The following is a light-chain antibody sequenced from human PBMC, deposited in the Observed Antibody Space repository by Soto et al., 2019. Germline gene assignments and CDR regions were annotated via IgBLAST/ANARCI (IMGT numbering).Light chain of an antibody. CDR1: SRDVGGYNY. CDR3: SSHAGSKNVV. V-gene: IGLV2-8*01. Sequence: QSALTQPPSASGSPGQSVTISCTGTSRDVGGYNYVSWYQHHPGKAPKLMIYEVSKRPSGVPDRFSGSKSGNTASLTVSGLQAEDAADYYCSSHAGSKNVVFGGGTKLTVL. J-gene: IGLJ2*01. CDR2: EVS.